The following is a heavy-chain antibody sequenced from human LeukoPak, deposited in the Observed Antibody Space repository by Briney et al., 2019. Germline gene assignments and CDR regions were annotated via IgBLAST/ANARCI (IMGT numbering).Heavy chain of an antibody. D-gene: IGHD6-19*01. CDR3: ARRFSSGWYFDY. J-gene: IGHJ4*02. V-gene: IGHV1-18*01. CDR1: GYTFTSYG. Sequence: ASVKVSCKASGYTFTSYGISWVRQAPGQGLEWMGWIIAYNGNTNYAQKFQGRVTMTRDMSTSTVYMELSSLRSEDTAVYYCARRFSSGWYFDYWGQGTLVTVSS. CDR2: IIAYNGNT.